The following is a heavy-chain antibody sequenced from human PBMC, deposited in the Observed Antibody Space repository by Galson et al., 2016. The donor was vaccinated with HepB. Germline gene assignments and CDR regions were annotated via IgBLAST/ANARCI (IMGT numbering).Heavy chain of an antibody. CDR3: ARIKGDDNDAFDI. V-gene: IGHV3-33*01. J-gene: IGHJ3*02. Sequence: SLRLSCASSGFTFSHFGMHWVRQAPGKGLEWVSVIWYEGINTNYIDSVKGRFTISRDNSKNTLYLEMNSLRVEDTAMYYCARIKGDDNDAFDIWGQGTMVTVSS. CDR2: IWYEGINT. CDR1: GFTFSHFG. D-gene: IGHD2-21*02.